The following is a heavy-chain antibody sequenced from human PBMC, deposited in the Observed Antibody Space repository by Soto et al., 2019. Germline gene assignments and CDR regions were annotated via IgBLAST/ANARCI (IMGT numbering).Heavy chain of an antibody. V-gene: IGHV4-39*02. CDR2: VYYSGGS. Sequence: SETLSLTCAVSGVSIHNSHSFWGWIRQPPGKGLEFIGSVYYSGGSHCNPSLKGRVTISVDTSNNQVSLRVNSVTAADTAVYYCGRVVEGATRHTDSDSWGQGMLVTVSS. D-gene: IGHD2-15*01. CDR1: GVSIHNSHSF. J-gene: IGHJ5*02. CDR3: GRVVEGATRHTDSDS.